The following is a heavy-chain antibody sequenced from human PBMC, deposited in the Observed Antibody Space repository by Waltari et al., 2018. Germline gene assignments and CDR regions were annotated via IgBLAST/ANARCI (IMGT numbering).Heavy chain of an antibody. CDR2: IRSTPYCATT. CDR3: ARVGTIDFDY. V-gene: IGHV3-49*04. D-gene: IGHD7-27*01. Sequence: EVRLVESGGNLVQPGRSLRLSCSTSGFAFGDYALSWVRQAPGEGLEWVGFIRSTPYCATTEYAASVKGRFTISRDDSRSIAYLQMNSLKAEDTAVYYCARVGTIDFDYWGQGTLVTVSS. J-gene: IGHJ4*02. CDR1: GFAFGDYA.